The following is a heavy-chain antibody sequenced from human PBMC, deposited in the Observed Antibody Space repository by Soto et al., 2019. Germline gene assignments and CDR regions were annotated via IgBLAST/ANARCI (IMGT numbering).Heavy chain of an antibody. CDR2: ISSSGSTI. CDR3: ARAPARRLVCSGGSCYGNTGT. V-gene: IGHV3-48*03. CDR1: GFTFSSYE. Sequence: GGSLRLSCAASGFTFSSYEMNWVRQAPGKGLEWVSYISSSGSTIYYADSVKGRFTISRDNAKNSLYLQMNSLRAEDTAVYYCARAPARRLVCSGGSCYGNTGTWGQGTLVTVSS. D-gene: IGHD2-15*01. J-gene: IGHJ5*02.